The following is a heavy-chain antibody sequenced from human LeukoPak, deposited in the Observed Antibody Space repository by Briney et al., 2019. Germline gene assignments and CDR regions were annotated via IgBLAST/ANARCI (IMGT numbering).Heavy chain of an antibody. J-gene: IGHJ4*02. CDR1: GFTFSSYW. CDR3: AKDKDTPATAQPQRGYFES. CDR2: INTDGSST. V-gene: IGHV3-74*01. D-gene: IGHD2-21*02. Sequence: GGSLRLSCAASGFTFSSYWMHWVRQAPGKGLVWVSRINTDGSSTSYADSVKGRFTISRDNAKNTLYLQMNNLRVEDTAVYFCAKDKDTPATAQPQRGYFESWGQGTLVTVSS.